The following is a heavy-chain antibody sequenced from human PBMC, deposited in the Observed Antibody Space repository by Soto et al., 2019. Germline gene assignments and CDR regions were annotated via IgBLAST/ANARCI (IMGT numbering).Heavy chain of an antibody. D-gene: IGHD2-21*01. V-gene: IGHV3-23*01. CDR1: GFTFSNYD. Sequence: EVQLLESGGDLVQPGGSLRLSCAASGFTFSNYDMSWVRQAPGKGLEWVSSVSSSGSSTYYADSVKGRFTISRDNSKNTLYVQMSSLGAADTAVHHCSRRDCGSGRNCEFGAPAFAYWGQGNLVTVTS. J-gene: IGHJ4*02. CDR3: SRRDCGSGRNCEFGAPAFAY. CDR2: VSSSGSST.